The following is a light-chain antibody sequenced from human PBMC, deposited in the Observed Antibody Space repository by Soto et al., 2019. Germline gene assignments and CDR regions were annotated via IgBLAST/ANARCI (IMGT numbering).Light chain of an antibody. CDR3: AQRVWPWT. CDR1: QSISSQ. CDR2: EAS. Sequence: EIELTQSPSTLSLSPGERATLSCRASQSISSQLAWYQHKPGQAPRLLIYEASNRATGIPARFSGSGSGTDFTLTISSLEPDDFAVYYCAQRVWPWTVGQGTKVDIK. J-gene: IGKJ1*01. V-gene: IGKV3-11*01.